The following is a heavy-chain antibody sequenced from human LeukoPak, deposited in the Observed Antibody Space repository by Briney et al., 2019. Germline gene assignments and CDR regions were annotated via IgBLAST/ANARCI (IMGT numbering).Heavy chain of an antibody. CDR2: ISSSTGYI. V-gene: IGHV3-21*01. CDR3: ARAGGSTVSHSDY. J-gene: IGHJ4*02. D-gene: IGHD4-17*01. Sequence: GGSLRLSCAASGFTFSSYSMNWIRQAPGKGLEWVSSISSSTGYIYYADSVKGRLTISKDNAKNSLYLQMNSLRAEDTAVYYCARAGGSTVSHSDYWGQGTLVTVSS. CDR1: GFTFSSYS.